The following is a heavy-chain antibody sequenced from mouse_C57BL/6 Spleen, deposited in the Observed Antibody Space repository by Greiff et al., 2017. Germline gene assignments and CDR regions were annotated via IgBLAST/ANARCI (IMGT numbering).Heavy chain of an antibody. CDR3: ARRDYGSSPWCAY. V-gene: IGHV1-55*01. J-gene: IGHJ3*01. CDR1: GYTFTSYW. CDR2: IYPGSGST. D-gene: IGHD1-1*01. Sequence: VQLQQPGAELVKPGASVKMSCKASGYTFTSYWITWVKQRPGQGLEWIGDIYPGSGSTNYNEKFKSKATLTVDTSSSTAYMQLSSLTSEDSAVYYCARRDYGSSPWCAYWGQGTLVTVSA.